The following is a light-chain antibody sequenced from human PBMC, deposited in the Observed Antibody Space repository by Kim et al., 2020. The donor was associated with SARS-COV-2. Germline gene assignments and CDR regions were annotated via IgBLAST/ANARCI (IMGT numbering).Light chain of an antibody. V-gene: IGLV3-19*01. CDR2: GRN. CDR3: SSRGSSENVL. CDR1: SHGRYY. J-gene: IGLJ2*01. Sequence: VAVGQTVKITCQGDSHGRYYASWYQQKPGQAPVLVMSGRNNRPSGIPERLSGSTSGNTASLIITGAQAEDEADYFCSSRGSSENVLFGGGTQLTVL.